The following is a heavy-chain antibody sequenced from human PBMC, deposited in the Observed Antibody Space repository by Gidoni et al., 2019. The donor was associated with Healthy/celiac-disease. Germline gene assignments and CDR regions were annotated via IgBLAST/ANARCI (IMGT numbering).Heavy chain of an antibody. CDR2: ISSSSSYI. V-gene: IGHV3-21*01. Sequence: EVQLVESGGGLVKPGGSLSLSCAASGFTFSRYSMNWVRQAPGKGLEWVSAISSSSSYIYYADSVKGRFTISRDNAKNSLYLQMNSLRAEDTAVYYCARAPFHPLRGIGWFDPWGQGTLVTVSS. CDR3: ARAPFHPLRGIGWFDP. D-gene: IGHD6-13*01. CDR1: GFTFSRYS. J-gene: IGHJ5*02.